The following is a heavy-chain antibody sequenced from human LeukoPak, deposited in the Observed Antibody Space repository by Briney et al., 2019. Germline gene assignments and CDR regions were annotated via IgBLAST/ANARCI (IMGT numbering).Heavy chain of an antibody. CDR3: AGGAN. Sequence: GGSLRLSCEASGFRFSGYWLNWVRQAPGLGLEWVANINPDGSGKYYVDSVKGRFTISRDDAKNSLYLQMNSLRAEDTAVYYCAGGANWGQGTPVTVSS. CDR2: INPDGSGK. CDR1: GFRFSGYW. J-gene: IGHJ4*02. V-gene: IGHV3-7*04.